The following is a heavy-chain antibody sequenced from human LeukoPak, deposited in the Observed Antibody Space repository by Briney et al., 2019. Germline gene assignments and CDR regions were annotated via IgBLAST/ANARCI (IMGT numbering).Heavy chain of an antibody. CDR3: AREHGYIDYKPPGY. D-gene: IGHD3-9*01. CDR1: GGSISSSSYY. J-gene: IGHJ4*02. CDR2: IYYSGST. V-gene: IGHV4-39*07. Sequence: SETLSLTCTVSGGSISSSSYYWGWIRQPPGKGLEWIGSIYYSGSTYYNPSLKGRVTISVDTSKNQFSLKLSSVTAADTAMYYCAREHGYIDYKPPGYWGQGTLVTVSS.